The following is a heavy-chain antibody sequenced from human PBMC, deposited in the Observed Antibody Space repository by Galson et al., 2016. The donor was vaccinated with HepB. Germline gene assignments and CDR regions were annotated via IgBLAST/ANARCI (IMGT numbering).Heavy chain of an antibody. CDR1: GFIFNNYA. CDR2: IEARAFNT. D-gene: IGHD2/OR15-2a*01. Sequence: SVKVSCKASGFIFNNYAFNWVRQATGQGLEFMGRIEARAFNTGFAQSFQDRLTMTGNASTSTVYMELSSLRPEDTAVYYCARKNRATGWFDLWGQGTLVTVSS. V-gene: IGHV1-8*01. CDR3: ARKNRATGWFDL. J-gene: IGHJ5*02.